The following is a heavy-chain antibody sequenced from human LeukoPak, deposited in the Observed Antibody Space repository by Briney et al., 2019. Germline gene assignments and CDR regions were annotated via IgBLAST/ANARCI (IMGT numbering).Heavy chain of an antibody. Sequence: ASVKVSCKASGYTFTSYAMHWVRQAPGQRLEWMGWINAGNGNTKYSQKFQGRVTITRDTSASTAYMELSSLRSEDTAVYYCARSLTVVVPAANLYYYGMDVWGQGTTVTVSS. CDR2: INAGNGNT. V-gene: IGHV1-3*01. D-gene: IGHD2-2*01. J-gene: IGHJ6*02. CDR3: ARSLTVVVPAANLYYYGMDV. CDR1: GYTFTSYA.